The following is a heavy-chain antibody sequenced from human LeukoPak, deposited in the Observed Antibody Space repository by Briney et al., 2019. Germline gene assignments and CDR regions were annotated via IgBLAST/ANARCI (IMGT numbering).Heavy chain of an antibody. CDR1: GFTFSFYA. D-gene: IGHD6-19*01. Sequence: EGSLRLSCAASGFTFSFYAMSWVRQTPGKGLEWVSAISGSGGNTYYADSVKGRFTISRDNSKNTLYLQMNSLRADDTAVYYCAKGPLTEVAGTTWDYWGQGTLVTVSS. CDR3: AKGPLTEVAGTTWDY. V-gene: IGHV3-23*01. J-gene: IGHJ4*02. CDR2: ISGSGGNT.